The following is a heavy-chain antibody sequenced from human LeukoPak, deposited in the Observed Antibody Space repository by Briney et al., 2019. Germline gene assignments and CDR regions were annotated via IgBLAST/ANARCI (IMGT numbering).Heavy chain of an antibody. J-gene: IGHJ4*02. CDR1: GGSISSYY. D-gene: IGHD1-26*01. CDR2: IKQDGSDK. CDR3: ARVWPYTGRPYAYDY. Sequence: ETLSLTCTVSGGSISSYYWSWIRQPPGKGLEWVANIKQDGSDKYYVDSVKARFTISRDNAKNSLYLQMNSLRAEDTAIYYCARVWPYTGRPYAYDYWGQGTLVTVSS. V-gene: IGHV3-7*05.